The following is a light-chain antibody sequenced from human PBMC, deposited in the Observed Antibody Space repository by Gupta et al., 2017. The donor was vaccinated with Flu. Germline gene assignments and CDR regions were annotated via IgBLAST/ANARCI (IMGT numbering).Light chain of an antibody. CDR3: AAWDDSLNGYYV. V-gene: IGLV1-44*01. Sequence: VIISCSGSNSNIGTNTVNWYKQLPGTAPKLLIYSSYQRPSGVPDRCSGSKSGTSASLAISGLQAEEEADDYCAAWDDSLNGYYVFGTGTKVTVL. CDR2: SSY. CDR1: NSNIGTNT. J-gene: IGLJ1*01.